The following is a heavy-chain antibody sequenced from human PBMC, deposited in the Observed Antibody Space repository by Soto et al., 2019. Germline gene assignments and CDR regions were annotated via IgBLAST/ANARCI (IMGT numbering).Heavy chain of an antibody. CDR2: ISYDGGNQ. V-gene: IGHV3-30*03. D-gene: IGHD3-10*01. CDR3: ATGEGFGSGKFNVTHSYYYGMDV. J-gene: IGHJ6*02. Sequence: GSLRPAFTASGFTFINYGIHWCGGSPCEWVQWVILISYDGGNQYFPDSTKSRFTSSRANSKSMYYLQMNSMRAEDTAVYWRATGEGFGSGKFNVTHSYYYGMDVWGLGTTVTVSS. CDR1: GFTFINYG.